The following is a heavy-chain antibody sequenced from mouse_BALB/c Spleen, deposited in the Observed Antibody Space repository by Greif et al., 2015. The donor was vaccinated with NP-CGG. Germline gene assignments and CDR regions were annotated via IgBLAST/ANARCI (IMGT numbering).Heavy chain of an antibody. CDR3: ARIGGSYVMDY. CDR2: INPSTGYT. D-gene: IGHD2-14*01. Sequence: VQLQQSGAELAKPGASVKMSCKASGYTFTSYWMHWVKQRPGQGLEWIGYINPSTGYTEYNQKFKDKATLTADKSSSTAYMQLSSLTSEDSAVYYCARIGGSYVMDYWGQGTSVTVSS. CDR1: GYTFTSYW. V-gene: IGHV1-7*01. J-gene: IGHJ4*01.